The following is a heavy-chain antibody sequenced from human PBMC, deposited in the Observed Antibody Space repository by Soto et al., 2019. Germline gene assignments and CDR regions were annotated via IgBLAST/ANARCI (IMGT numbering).Heavy chain of an antibody. V-gene: IGHV3-23*01. CDR3: AKGIVVVAAHPGSFDY. Sequence: PGGSLRLSCAASGFTFSSYAMSWVRQAPGKGLEWVSAISGSGGSTYYADSVKGRFTISRDNSKNTLYLQMNSLRAEDTAVYYCAKGIVVVAAHPGSFDYWGQGTLVTVSS. D-gene: IGHD2-15*01. CDR1: GFTFSSYA. J-gene: IGHJ4*02. CDR2: ISGSGGST.